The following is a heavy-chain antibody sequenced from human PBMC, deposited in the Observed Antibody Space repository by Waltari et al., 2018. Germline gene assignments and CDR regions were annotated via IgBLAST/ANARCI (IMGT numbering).Heavy chain of an antibody. Sequence: EVQLVESGGGLVKPGGSLRLSCAASGFTFSSYSMNWVRQAPGKGLEWVSSISSSSSYIYYADSVKGRFTISRDNAKNSLYLQMNSLRAEDTAVYYCARDHLSTVEDYFDYWGQGTLVTVSS. CDR1: GFTFSSYS. V-gene: IGHV3-21*01. J-gene: IGHJ4*02. CDR2: ISSSSSYI. CDR3: ARDHLSTVEDYFDY. D-gene: IGHD4-17*01.